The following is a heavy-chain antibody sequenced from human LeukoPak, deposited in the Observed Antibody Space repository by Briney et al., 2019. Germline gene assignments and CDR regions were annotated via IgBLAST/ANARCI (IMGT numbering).Heavy chain of an antibody. CDR2: INHSGST. CDR1: GGSFSGYY. D-gene: IGHD2-21*01. Sequence: PSETLSLTCAVYGGSFSGYYWSWIRQPPGKGLEWTGEINHSGSTNYNPSLKSRVTISVDTSKNQFSLKLSSVTAADTAVYYCARLHMVTTAIDYWGQGTLVTVSS. J-gene: IGHJ4*02. V-gene: IGHV4-34*01. CDR3: ARLHMVTTAIDY.